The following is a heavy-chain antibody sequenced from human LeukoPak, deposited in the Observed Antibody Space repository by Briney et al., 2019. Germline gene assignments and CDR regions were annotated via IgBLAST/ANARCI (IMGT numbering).Heavy chain of an antibody. V-gene: IGHV3-73*01. J-gene: IGHJ3*01. Sequence: GGSLRLSCAASGFTFSGSAMHWVRQASGKGLEWVGRIRSKANSYATAYAASVKGRFTISRDDSKNTAYLQMNSLRAEDTAVYYCAKGKWGLTINNFDVWGQGTMVTVSS. CDR1: GFTFSGSA. D-gene: IGHD4/OR15-4a*01. CDR2: IRSKANSYAT. CDR3: AKGKWGLTINNFDV.